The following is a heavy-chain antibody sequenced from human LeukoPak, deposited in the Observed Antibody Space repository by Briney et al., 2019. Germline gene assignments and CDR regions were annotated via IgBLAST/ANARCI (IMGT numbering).Heavy chain of an antibody. Sequence: PGGSLRLSCAASGFSFSDYWMTWVRQAPGKGREWVANINQDGSEKYYVDSVKGRFTISRDNAKSSLFLQMNSLRAEDAAVYYCARDPGYYDFWSGLSRHYYYMDVWGKGTAVTVSS. CDR2: INQDGSEK. CDR3: ARDPGYYDFWSGLSRHYYYMDV. V-gene: IGHV3-7*01. J-gene: IGHJ6*03. CDR1: GFSFSDYW. D-gene: IGHD3-3*01.